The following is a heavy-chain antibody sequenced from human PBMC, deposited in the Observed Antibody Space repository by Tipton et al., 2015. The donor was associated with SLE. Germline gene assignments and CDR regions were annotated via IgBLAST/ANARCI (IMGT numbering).Heavy chain of an antibody. CDR2: IYYTGST. J-gene: IGHJ3*02. D-gene: IGHD6-13*01. CDR1: GASISRGGYY. Sequence: TLSLTCTVSGASISRGGYYWSWIRQHPGKGLEWIGHIYYTGSTNYNPSLQSRVTISLNKSKNQFSLNLSSVTAADTAVYYCARGMAKLGAFDIWGQGTTVTVSS. CDR3: ARGMAKLGAFDI. V-gene: IGHV4-31*03.